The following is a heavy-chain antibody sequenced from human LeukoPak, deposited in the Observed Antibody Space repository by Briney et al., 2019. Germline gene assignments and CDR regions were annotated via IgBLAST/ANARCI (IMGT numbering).Heavy chain of an antibody. J-gene: IGHJ4*02. D-gene: IGHD1-14*01. CDR2: IKQDGSEK. CDR3: ARAHRSRAFDY. V-gene: IGHV3-7*01. Sequence: GRSLRLSCAASGFIFHDYWISWVRQAPGKGLEWVANIKQDGSEKYYVESVKGRFTISRDNAKNSQYLKMNSMRAEDTAVYFCARAHRSRAFDYWGQGTLVTVSS. CDR1: GFIFHDYW.